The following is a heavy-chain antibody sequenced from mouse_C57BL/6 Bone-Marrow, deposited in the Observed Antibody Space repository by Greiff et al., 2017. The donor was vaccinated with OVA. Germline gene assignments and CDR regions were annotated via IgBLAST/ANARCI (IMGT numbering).Heavy chain of an antibody. CDR2: ISDGGSYT. CDR1: GFTFSSYA. J-gene: IGHJ3*01. V-gene: IGHV5-4*01. CDR3: ASRDGSSNEVAY. D-gene: IGHD1-1*01. Sequence: EVHLVESGGGLVKPGGSLKLSCAASGFTFSSYAMSWVRQTPEKRLEWVATISDGGSYTNYPHKVKGRFTFSRDNAKNNLYLQMSRLKSEDTAMYYCASRDGSSNEVAYWGQGTLVTVSA.